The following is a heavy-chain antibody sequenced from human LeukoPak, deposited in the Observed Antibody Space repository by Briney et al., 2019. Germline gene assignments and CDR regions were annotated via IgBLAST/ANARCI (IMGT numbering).Heavy chain of an antibody. Sequence: SETLSLTCTVSGGSVSSDYWSWIRQPPGKGLEWIGEINHSGSTNYNPSLKSRVTISVDTSKNQFSLKLSSVTAADTAVYYCARGLRSYYDSSGYLSAFDYWGQGTLVTVSS. CDR2: INHSGST. V-gene: IGHV4-34*01. D-gene: IGHD3-22*01. CDR3: ARGLRSYYDSSGYLSAFDY. CDR1: GGSVSSDY. J-gene: IGHJ4*02.